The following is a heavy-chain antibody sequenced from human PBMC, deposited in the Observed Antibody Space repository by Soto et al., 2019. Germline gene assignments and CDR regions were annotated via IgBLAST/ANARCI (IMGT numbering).Heavy chain of an antibody. D-gene: IGHD3-22*01. CDR1: GYTFTSYA. J-gene: IGHJ4*02. CDR3: ARDSEYYDSSGLDY. V-gene: IGHV1-3*01. Sequence: ASVKVSCKASGYTFTSYAMHWVRQAPGQRLEWMGWINAGNGNTKYSQKFQGRVTITRDTSASTAYMELSSLRSEDTAVYYCARDSEYYDSSGLDYWGQGTLVTVS. CDR2: INAGNGNT.